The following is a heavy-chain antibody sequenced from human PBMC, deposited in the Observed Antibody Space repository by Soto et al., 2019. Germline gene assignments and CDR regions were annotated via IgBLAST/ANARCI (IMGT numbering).Heavy chain of an antibody. CDR1: GFTFSSHW. CDR2: IKRDGGEK. D-gene: IGHD3-10*01. CDR3: AREQVTMVRGVIRSHDAFDI. J-gene: IGHJ3*02. Sequence: GSLRLSCAASGFTFSSHWMSWVRQAPGKGLEGVANIKRDGGEKYYVDCVKGRFTISRDNAKNSLYLQMNSLRAEDTAVYYCAREQVTMVRGVIRSHDAFDIWGQGTMVTVSS. V-gene: IGHV3-7*01.